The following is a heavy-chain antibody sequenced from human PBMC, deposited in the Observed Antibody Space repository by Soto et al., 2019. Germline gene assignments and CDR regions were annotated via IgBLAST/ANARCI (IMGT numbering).Heavy chain of an antibody. V-gene: IGHV4-61*01. D-gene: IGHD2-8*01. CDR1: GGSVSSGSYY. J-gene: IGHJ4*02. CDR3: ARVNGGPYYSDY. CDR2: IYYKGSA. Sequence: SETLSLTCTVSGGSVSSGSYYWSWIRQPPGKGLEWIAYIYYKGSANYNPSLKSRVTMSLDTSKNQFSLKLNSVTAADTAVYFCARVNGGPYYSDYWGRGTLVTVSS.